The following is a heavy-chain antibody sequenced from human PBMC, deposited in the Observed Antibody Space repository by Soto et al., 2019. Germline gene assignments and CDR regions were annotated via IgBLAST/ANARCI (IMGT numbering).Heavy chain of an antibody. V-gene: IGHV3-73*01. CDR2: IRSQPNNYAT. J-gene: IGHJ6*02. Sequence: AGGSLRLSCTAAGFTFSGSDIHWVRQASGKGLEWVGRIRSQPNNYATTYSESVRGRFTFAREDSQNTAYLQMSSLKIEDTAIYYFARHFSWTYGMDVWGQGTTVTVSS. D-gene: IGHD3-3*01. CDR1: GFTFSGSD. CDR3: ARHFSWTYGMDV.